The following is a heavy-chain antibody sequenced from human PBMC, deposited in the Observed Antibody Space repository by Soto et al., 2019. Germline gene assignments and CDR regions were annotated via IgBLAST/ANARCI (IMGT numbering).Heavy chain of an antibody. CDR2: ISAYNGNT. V-gene: IGHV1-18*01. J-gene: IGHJ5*02. CDR3: AMDLLASVASFRSFGNWFDP. CDR1: GYTFTSYG. Sequence: QVQLVQSGAEVKKPGASVKVSCKASGYTFTSYGISWVRQAPGQGLEWMGWISAYNGNTNYAQKLQGRVTMTTDTSTSTAYMELRSLRSDDTAVYYCAMDLLASVASFRSFGNWFDPWGQGTLVTVSS. D-gene: IGHD3-10*01.